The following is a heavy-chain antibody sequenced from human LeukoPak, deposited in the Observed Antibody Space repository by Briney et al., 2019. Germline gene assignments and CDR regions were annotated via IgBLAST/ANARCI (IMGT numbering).Heavy chain of an antibody. V-gene: IGHV1-2*06. Sequence: ASVKVSCKASGYTFTGYCMHWVRQAPGQGLEWMGRINPNSGGTNYAQKFQGRVTMTRDTSISTAYMELSRLRSDDTAVYYCARDWYYYGSGTHQGVDYWGQGTLVTVSS. J-gene: IGHJ4*02. CDR3: ARDWYYYGSGTHQGVDY. CDR1: GYTFTGYC. D-gene: IGHD3-10*01. CDR2: INPNSGGT.